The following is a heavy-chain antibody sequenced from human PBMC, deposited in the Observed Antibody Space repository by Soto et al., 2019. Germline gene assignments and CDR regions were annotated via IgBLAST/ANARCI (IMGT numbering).Heavy chain of an antibody. Sequence: GGPLRIPGSASGFTFSSYEMNWVRQAPGKGLEWVSYISSSGSTIYYADSVKGRFTISRDNAKNSLYLQMNSLRAEDTAVYYCARDKAGYYYYGMDVWGQGTTVTVSS. CDR3: ARDKAGYYYYGMDV. CDR1: GFTFSSYE. J-gene: IGHJ6*02. CDR2: ISSSGSTI. V-gene: IGHV3-48*03.